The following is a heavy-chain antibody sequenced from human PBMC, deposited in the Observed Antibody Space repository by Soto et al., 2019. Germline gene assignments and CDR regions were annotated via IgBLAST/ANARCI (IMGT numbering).Heavy chain of an antibody. CDR1: GGSVSSNSYS. CDR2: IYSTENT. D-gene: IGHD5-12*01. Sequence: PSETLSLTCTVSGGSVSSNSYSWGWIRQSPGKGLEWIGIIYSTENTYYHPSLLSRVTISADTSMNEFSLRLSSVTAADSAVYFCARHSNDYRKSFDYWGQGSLVTVSS. V-gene: IGHV4-39*01. J-gene: IGHJ4*02. CDR3: ARHSNDYRKSFDY.